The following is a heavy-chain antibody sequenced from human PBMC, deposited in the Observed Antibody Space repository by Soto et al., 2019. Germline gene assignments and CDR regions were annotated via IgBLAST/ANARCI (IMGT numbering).Heavy chain of an antibody. V-gene: IGHV4-59*01. D-gene: IGHD4-17*01. J-gene: IGHJ5*02. CDR3: ARATRTTVTTDTGWFDP. CDR1: VGSISSYY. CDR2: IYYSGST. Sequence: PSETLSLTCTVSVGSISSYYWSWIRQPPGKGLEWIGYIYYSGSTNYNPPLKSRVTISVDTSKNQFSLKLSSVTAADTAVYYCARATRTTVTTDTGWFDPWGQGTLVTVSS.